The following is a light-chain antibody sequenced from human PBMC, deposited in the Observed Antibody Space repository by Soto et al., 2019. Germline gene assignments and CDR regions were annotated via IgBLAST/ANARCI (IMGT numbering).Light chain of an antibody. J-gene: IGKJ2*01. CDR1: QSVTNSY. CDR3: QQYGSSPQT. Sequence: EIVLTQSPGSLSLSPGERATLSCRASQSVTNSYLAWYQQKPGQAPRLLMYGASTRATGIPDRFSGSGSGTDFPLTISRLEPDDFAVYYCQQYGSSPQTFGQGTKREIK. V-gene: IGKV3-20*01. CDR2: GAS.